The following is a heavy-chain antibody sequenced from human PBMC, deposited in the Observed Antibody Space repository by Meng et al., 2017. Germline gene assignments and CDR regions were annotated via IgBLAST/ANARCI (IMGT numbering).Heavy chain of an antibody. J-gene: IGHJ4*02. V-gene: IGHV3-53*02. CDR1: GFTVSSNY. CDR3: ARDYGDHLGFDY. Sequence: GQLVETGVGWVQPGGSLGRSCAASGFTVSSNYMRWVRQAPGKGLEWVSVIYSGGSTYSADSVKGRFTISRDNSKNTLYLQMNSLRAEDTAVYYCARDYGDHLGFDYWGQGTLVTVSS. D-gene: IGHD4-17*01. CDR2: IYSGGST.